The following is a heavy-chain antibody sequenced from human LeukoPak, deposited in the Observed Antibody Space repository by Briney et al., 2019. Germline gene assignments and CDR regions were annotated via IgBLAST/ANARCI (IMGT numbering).Heavy chain of an antibody. CDR2: INHSGST. CDR3: ARGSAAAGRGDY. V-gene: IGHV4-34*01. D-gene: IGHD6-13*01. CDR1: GGSFSGYY. J-gene: IGHJ4*02. Sequence: PSETLSLTCAVYGGSFSGYYWSWIRQPPGKGLEWIGEINHSGSTNYNPSLKSRVTISVDTSKNQFSLKLSSVTAADTAVYYCARGSAAAGRGDYWGQGTLVTVSS.